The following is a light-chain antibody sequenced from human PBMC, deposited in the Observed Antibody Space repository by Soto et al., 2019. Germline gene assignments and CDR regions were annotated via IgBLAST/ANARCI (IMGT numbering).Light chain of an antibody. CDR3: QQLNSYPVP. Sequence: IQLTQSPSSLSASVGDRVTITCRASQAISTYLAWYQQSPGKAPKLLIYAASSLQRGVPSRFSGSGSGTDFTLTISSLQPEDFATYHCQQLNSYPVPFGQGTKVEVK. CDR2: AAS. V-gene: IGKV1-9*01. CDR1: QAISTY. J-gene: IGKJ1*01.